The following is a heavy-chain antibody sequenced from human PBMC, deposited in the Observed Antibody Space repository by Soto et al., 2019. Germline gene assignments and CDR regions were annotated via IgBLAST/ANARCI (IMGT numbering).Heavy chain of an antibody. J-gene: IGHJ6*02. V-gene: IGHV3-48*02. D-gene: IGHD4-4*01. CDR3: ARGGGLDYSKVSGMDV. CDR1: GFTFSSYS. Sequence: GGSLRLSCAASGFTFSSYSMNWVRQAPGKGLEWVSYISSSSSTIYYADSVKGRFTISRDNAKNSLYLQMNSLRDEDTAVYYCARGGGLDYSKVSGMDVWGQGTTVTVSS. CDR2: ISSSSSTI.